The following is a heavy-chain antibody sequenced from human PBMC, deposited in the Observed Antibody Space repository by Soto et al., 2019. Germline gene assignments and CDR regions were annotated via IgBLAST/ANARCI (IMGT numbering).Heavy chain of an antibody. D-gene: IGHD6-19*01. Sequence: QVQLVQSGAEVKKPGSSVKVSCKASGGTFSSYAISWVRQAPGQGLEWMGGIIPIFGTANYAQKFQGRVTITAEKSTSTAYMELRSLRSDDTAVYYCATRIAVAPYYYYGMDVWGQGTTVTVSS. J-gene: IGHJ6*02. CDR1: GGTFSSYA. CDR2: IIPIFGTA. CDR3: ATRIAVAPYYYYGMDV. V-gene: IGHV1-69*06.